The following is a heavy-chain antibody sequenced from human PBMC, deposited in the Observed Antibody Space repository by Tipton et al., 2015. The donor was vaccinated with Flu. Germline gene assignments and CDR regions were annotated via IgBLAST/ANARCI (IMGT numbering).Heavy chain of an antibody. CDR3: AAGSSWYTENHYHYYGMDV. D-gene: IGHD6-13*01. Sequence: TLSLTCDVYGGSFSTHYWSWIRQAPGKGLEWIGEITHVGNTNYNPSLKSRVSILIDASKNQFSLKVTSVTAADTAVYYCAAGSSWYTENHYHYYGMDVWDQGTTVIVS. CDR1: GGSFSTHY. CDR2: ITHVGNT. V-gene: IGHV4-34*01. J-gene: IGHJ6*02.